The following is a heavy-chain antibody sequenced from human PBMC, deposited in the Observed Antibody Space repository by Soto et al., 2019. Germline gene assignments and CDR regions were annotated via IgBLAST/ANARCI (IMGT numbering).Heavy chain of an antibody. J-gene: IGHJ6*02. CDR1: GLIVSSNC. V-gene: IGHV3-53*01. CDR2: TCSGGTR. D-gene: IGHD3-22*01. Sequence: VGSLRLSCAASGLIVSSNCLTWVRQAPGKGLECVSLTCSGGTRYCADSVRGRFTICSDNSNNTLYLQMNSLRAEDTAVYYCAKDGYYDSSGYYPTNYYYYGMDVWGQGTTVTVSS. CDR3: AKDGYYDSSGYYPTNYYYYGMDV.